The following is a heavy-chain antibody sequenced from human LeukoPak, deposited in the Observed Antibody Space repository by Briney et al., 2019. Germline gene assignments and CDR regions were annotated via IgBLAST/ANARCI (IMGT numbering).Heavy chain of an antibody. D-gene: IGHD6-13*01. CDR3: ARVPQGSSWPYYFDY. J-gene: IGHJ4*02. CDR1: GGTFSTYA. Sequence: VAPVKVSCKASGGTFSTYAISWVRQAPGQGLEWVGRIVPILGTANYAQNFQGRVTITADRSTTTAYMELSSLRSEDTAVYYCARVPQGSSWPYYFDYWGQGTLITVSS. V-gene: IGHV1-69*04. CDR2: IVPILGTA.